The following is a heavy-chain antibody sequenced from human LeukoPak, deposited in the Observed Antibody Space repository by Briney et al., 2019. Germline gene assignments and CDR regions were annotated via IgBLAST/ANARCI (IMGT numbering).Heavy chain of an antibody. Sequence: GGSLRLSCAASGFTFSSYAMHWVRQAPGKGLEYVSAISSNGGSTYYVNSVKGRFTISRDNSKNTLYLQMGSLRAEDMAVYYCARVHPGYSSSWPGFSSSEYYFDYWGQGTLVTVSS. V-gene: IGHV3-64*01. CDR2: ISSNGGST. J-gene: IGHJ4*02. CDR3: ARVHPGYSSSWPGFSSSEYYFDY. D-gene: IGHD6-13*01. CDR1: GFTFSSYA.